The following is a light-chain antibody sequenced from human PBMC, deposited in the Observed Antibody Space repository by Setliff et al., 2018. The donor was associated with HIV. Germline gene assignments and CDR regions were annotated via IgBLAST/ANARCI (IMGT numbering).Light chain of an antibody. J-gene: IGLJ1*01. CDR2: EVS. CDR1: SSDVGSYNR. CDR3: SSYTTSNTYV. Sequence: QSALTQPPSVSGSPGQSVTISCIGTSSDVGSYNRVSWYQQSPGTAPKLMIYEVSYRPSEVPDRFSASKSGNTASLTISGLQAGDEADYYCSSYTTSNTYVFGTGTKV. V-gene: IGLV2-18*02.